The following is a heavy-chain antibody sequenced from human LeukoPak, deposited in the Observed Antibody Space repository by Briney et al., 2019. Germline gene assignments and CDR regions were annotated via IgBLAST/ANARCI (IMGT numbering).Heavy chain of an antibody. D-gene: IGHD4-23*01. V-gene: IGHV3-23*01. CDR3: AREGRWGNAFDI. CDR2: ISGSGGAT. CDR1: GFTFSSYP. J-gene: IGHJ3*02. Sequence: GGSLRLSCAASGFTFSSYPMNWVRQAPGKGLEWVSVISGSGGATFYGDSVQGRFTISRDNSRDTLYLQMNSLTAEDTAVYYCAREGRWGNAFDIWGQGTMVTVSS.